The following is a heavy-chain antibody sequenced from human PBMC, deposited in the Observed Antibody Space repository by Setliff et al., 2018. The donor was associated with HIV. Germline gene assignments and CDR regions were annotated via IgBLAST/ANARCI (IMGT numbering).Heavy chain of an antibody. CDR2: IYPGDSSP. D-gene: IGHD3-16*01. CDR1: GYYFTSYW. CDR3: AKHGFERKSPYNWFDS. V-gene: IGHV5-51*01. Sequence: GESLKISCKGSGYYFTSYWIGWVRQMPGKGLEWMGIIYPGDSSPKYSPSFQGQVTISADKSVSTAYLRWRSLRASDTAIYFCAKHGFERKSPYNWFDSWGQGTLVTVSS. J-gene: IGHJ5*01.